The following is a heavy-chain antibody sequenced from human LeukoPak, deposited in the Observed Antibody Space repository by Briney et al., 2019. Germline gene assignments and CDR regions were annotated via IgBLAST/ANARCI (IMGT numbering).Heavy chain of an antibody. D-gene: IGHD3-16*01. CDR2: ISWNSGSI. CDR3: ARGDVNDYVWGSHSYMDV. Sequence: PGGSLRLSCAASGFTFDDYAMHWVRQAPGKGLEWVSGISWNSGSIGYADSVKGRFTISRDNAKNSLYLQMNSLRAEDTAVYYCARGDVNDYVWGSHSYMDVWGKGTTVTISS. J-gene: IGHJ6*03. CDR1: GFTFDDYA. V-gene: IGHV3-9*01.